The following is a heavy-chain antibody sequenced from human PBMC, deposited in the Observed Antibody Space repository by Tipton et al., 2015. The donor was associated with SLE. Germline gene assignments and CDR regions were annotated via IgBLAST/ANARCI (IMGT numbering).Heavy chain of an antibody. CDR3: ARYLTGLGFDY. J-gene: IGHJ4*02. D-gene: IGHD1-20*01. CDR1: GGSISSYY. V-gene: IGHV4-4*07. Sequence: LRLSCTVSGGSISSYYWSWIRQPAGKGLEWIGRIYTSGSTNYNPSLKSRVTISVDTSKNQFSLKLSSVTAADTAVYYCARYLTGLGFDYWGQGTLVTVSS. CDR2: IYTSGST.